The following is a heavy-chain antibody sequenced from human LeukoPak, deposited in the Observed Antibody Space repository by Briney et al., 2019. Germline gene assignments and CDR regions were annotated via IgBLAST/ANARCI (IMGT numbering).Heavy chain of an antibody. CDR1: GFTFSSYW. V-gene: IGHV3-7*01. J-gene: IGHJ4*02. CDR3: ARATVDTAMVGNY. Sequence: GGSLRLSCAASGFTFSSYWMSWVRQAPGKGLEWVANIKQDGSEKYYVDSVKGRFTISRDNAKNSLYLQMNSLRAEDTAVYYCARATVDTAMVGNYWGQGTLVTVSS. CDR2: IKQDGSEK. D-gene: IGHD5-18*01.